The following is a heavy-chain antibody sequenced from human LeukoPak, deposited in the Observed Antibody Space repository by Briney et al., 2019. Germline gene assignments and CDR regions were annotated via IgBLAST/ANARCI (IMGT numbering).Heavy chain of an antibody. Sequence: SVKVSCQASGGTFSSYAISWVRQAPGQGLEWMGGIIPIFGTANYAQKFQGRVTITADESTSTAYMKLSSLRSEDTAVYYCAREPNCSGGSCSDYYYYYGMDVWGQGTTVTVSS. CDR3: AREPNCSGGSCSDYYYYYGMDV. V-gene: IGHV1-69*13. J-gene: IGHJ6*02. CDR1: GGTFSSYA. CDR2: IIPIFGTA. D-gene: IGHD2-15*01.